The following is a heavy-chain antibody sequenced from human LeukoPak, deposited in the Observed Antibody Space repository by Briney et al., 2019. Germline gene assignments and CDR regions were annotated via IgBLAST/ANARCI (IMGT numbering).Heavy chain of an antibody. CDR2: IKQDGSEK. D-gene: IGHD1-7*01. CDR3: ARWEIRGTAHQLDY. J-gene: IGHJ4*02. Sequence: GGSLRLSCAASGFTLSSHWMSWVRQAPGKGLEWVANIKQDGSEKYCVDSVKGRFTISRDNAKNSIYLQMNSLRAEDTAVYYCARWEIRGTAHQLDYWGQGTLVTVSS. V-gene: IGHV3-7*01. CDR1: GFTLSSHW.